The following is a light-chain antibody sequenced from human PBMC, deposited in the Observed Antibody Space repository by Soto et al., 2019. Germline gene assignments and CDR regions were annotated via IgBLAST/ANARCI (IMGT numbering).Light chain of an antibody. CDR2: GAS. V-gene: IGKV1-9*01. Sequence: DIQLTQSPPFLSASVGDRVTITCRASQGIRSYLAWCQQRPGKAPELLIYGASTLRPGGASRFSGSGSGTEFTLTISSLQPEDFATYFCQQLNTFPPFFTFGPGTKVDIK. CDR1: QGIRSY. CDR3: QQLNTFPPFFT. J-gene: IGKJ3*01.